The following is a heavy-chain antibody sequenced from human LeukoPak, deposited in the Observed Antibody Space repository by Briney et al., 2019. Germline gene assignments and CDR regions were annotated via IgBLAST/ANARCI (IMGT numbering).Heavy chain of an antibody. D-gene: IGHD2-2*01. V-gene: IGHV3-74*01. CDR1: GFIFSNFW. CDR2: INGDGSIT. CDR3: AKDGYPLGYCSSTSCPYYFNY. J-gene: IGHJ4*02. Sequence: QSGGSLRLSCATSGFIFSNFWMHWVRQVPGKGLVWVSRINGDGSITNYADTVKGRFTISRDNAKDTLYLQMNSLRTEDTAVYYCAKDGYPLGYCSSTSCPYYFNYWGQGTLVTVSS.